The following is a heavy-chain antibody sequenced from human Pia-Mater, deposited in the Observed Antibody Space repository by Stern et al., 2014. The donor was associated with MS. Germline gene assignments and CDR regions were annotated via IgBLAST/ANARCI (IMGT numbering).Heavy chain of an antibody. V-gene: IGHV4-59*01. Sequence: QVQLVQSGPGLVKPSETLSLTCTVSGGSISSYYWSWIRQPPGKGLEWVGYIYYSGSTNYNPYLKRRVTITVDKSNNQLSLKLSPVTAADTAVYYCARGRDDLPDYWGQGTLVTVSS. J-gene: IGHJ4*02. CDR3: ARGRDDLPDY. CDR2: IYYSGST. CDR1: GGSISSYY. D-gene: IGHD3-16*01.